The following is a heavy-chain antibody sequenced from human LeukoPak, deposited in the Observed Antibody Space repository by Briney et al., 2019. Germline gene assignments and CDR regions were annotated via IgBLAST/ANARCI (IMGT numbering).Heavy chain of an antibody. V-gene: IGHV3-30*04. Sequence: GGSLRLSCAASGFTFSSYAMHWVRQAPGKGLEWVAVISYDGSNKYYADSVKGRFTISRDNSKNTLYLRMNSLRAEDTAVYYCARRTQPYCFDYWGQGTLVTVSS. CDR1: GFTFSSYA. CDR2: ISYDGSNK. J-gene: IGHJ4*02. CDR3: ARRTQPYCFDY. D-gene: IGHD6-13*01.